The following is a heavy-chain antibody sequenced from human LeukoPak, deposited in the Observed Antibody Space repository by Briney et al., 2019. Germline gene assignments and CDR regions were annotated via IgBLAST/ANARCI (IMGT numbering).Heavy chain of an antibody. CDR3: ASRRAVTFDY. D-gene: IGHD6-19*01. CDR1: GFTFSSYE. CDR2: ISSSGSTI. Sequence: GGSLRLSCAASGFTFSSYEMNWVRQAPGKGLEWVSYISSSGSTIYYADTVKGRFTISRDNAKNSLYLQMNSLRAEDTAVYYCASRRAVTFDYWGQGTLVTVSS. J-gene: IGHJ4*02. V-gene: IGHV3-48*03.